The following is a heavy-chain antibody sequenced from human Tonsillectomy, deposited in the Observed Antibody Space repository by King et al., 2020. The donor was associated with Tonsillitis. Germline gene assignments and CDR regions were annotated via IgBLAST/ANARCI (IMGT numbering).Heavy chain of an antibody. D-gene: IGHD3-16*02. CDR3: AKLMITFGGVIVIRAFDI. J-gene: IGHJ3*02. CDR1: GFTFSSYA. V-gene: IGHV3-23*04. CDR2: ISGSGGST. Sequence: VQLVESGGGLVQPGGSLRLPCAASGFTFSSYAMSWVRQAPGKGLDWVSAISGSGGSTYYADSVKGRFTISRDNSKNTLYLQMNSLRAEDTAVYYCAKLMITFGGVIVIRAFDIWGQDTMVPVSS.